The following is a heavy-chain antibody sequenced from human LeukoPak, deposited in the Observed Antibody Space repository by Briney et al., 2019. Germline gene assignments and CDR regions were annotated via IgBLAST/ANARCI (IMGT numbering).Heavy chain of an antibody. CDR1: GGSITTYY. Sequence: PSETLSLTCTVSGGSITTYYWSWIRQPPGKGLEWIGFIYYNGITNYNPSLKSRVTISVDTPKNQFSLKLSSATAADTAVYYCARVSHFDSSGYSPWGQGTLVTVSS. J-gene: IGHJ4*02. V-gene: IGHV4-59*01. CDR3: ARVSHFDSSGYSP. CDR2: IYYNGIT. D-gene: IGHD3-22*01.